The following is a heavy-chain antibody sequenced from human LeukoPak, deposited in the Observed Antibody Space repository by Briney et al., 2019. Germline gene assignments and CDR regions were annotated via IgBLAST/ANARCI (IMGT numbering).Heavy chain of an antibody. V-gene: IGHV3-48*03. Sequence: PGGSLRLSCAASGFTFSSYEMNWVRQAPGKGLEWVSYIRSSGRTIFYADSVKGRLHISRDNAKNSLYLQMNSLRAEDTSVYYCARVSGTYFDYWGQGTLVTVSS. J-gene: IGHJ4*02. CDR1: GFTFSSYE. CDR2: IRSSGRTI. CDR3: ARVSGTYFDY. D-gene: IGHD1-26*01.